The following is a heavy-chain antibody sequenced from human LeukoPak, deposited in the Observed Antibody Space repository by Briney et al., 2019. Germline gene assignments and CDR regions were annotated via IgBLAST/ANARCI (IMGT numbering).Heavy chain of an antibody. D-gene: IGHD2-15*01. Sequence: ASVKVSCKASGYTFTNYGVSWVRQAPGQGLEWMGWISGRNGDTHYAQKFQGRVTMTTDTSTSTAYMELSSLRSEDTAVYYCASESRDCSGGSCYSYYFDYWGQGTLVTVSS. V-gene: IGHV1-18*01. CDR1: GYTFTNYG. J-gene: IGHJ4*02. CDR3: ASESRDCSGGSCYSYYFDY. CDR2: ISGRNGDT.